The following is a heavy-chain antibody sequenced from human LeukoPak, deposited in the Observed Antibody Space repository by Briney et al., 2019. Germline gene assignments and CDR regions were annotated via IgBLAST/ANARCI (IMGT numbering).Heavy chain of an antibody. CDR1: GGSFSGYY. Sequence: SETLSLTCAVYGGSFSGYYWSWIRQPPGKGLEWIGSIFRTGSTYYSASLKSRVSISVDTSKNHIALKLTSVTASDTAVYFCARRVGFYGSGSLNYFDPWGQGILVSVS. CDR2: IFRTGST. CDR3: ARRVGFYGSGSLNYFDP. D-gene: IGHD3-10*01. J-gene: IGHJ5*01. V-gene: IGHV4-34*12.